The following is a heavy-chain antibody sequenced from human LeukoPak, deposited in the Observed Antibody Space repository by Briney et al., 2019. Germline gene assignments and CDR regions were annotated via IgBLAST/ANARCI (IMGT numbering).Heavy chain of an antibody. CDR1: GFTFSLYA. Sequence: GGSLRLSCAASGFTFSLYAMSWVRQTPGKGLEWVAATSSSDAGTYHADSVRGRFTISRDNSKNTLYLQMNSLRAEDTAVYYCARETPYSSSWTDLDYWGQGTLVTVSS. D-gene: IGHD6-13*01. J-gene: IGHJ4*02. CDR2: TSSSDAGT. V-gene: IGHV3-23*01. CDR3: ARETPYSSSWTDLDY.